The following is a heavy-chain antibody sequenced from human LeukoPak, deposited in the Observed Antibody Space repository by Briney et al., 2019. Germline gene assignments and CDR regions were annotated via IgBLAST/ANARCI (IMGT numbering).Heavy chain of an antibody. V-gene: IGHV3-66*01. CDR2: IYSDGST. CDR1: GFIVSSKY. D-gene: IGHD3-22*01. CDR3: ARDHQDSRGFRSGMDV. J-gene: IGHJ6*02. Sequence: GGSLRLSCAASGFIVSSKYMNWVRQAPGKGLEGVSVIYSDGSTYYADSVKGRFTISRDNSKNTLYLQMNSLRVEDTAVYYCARDHQDSRGFRSGMDVWGQGTTVTVSS.